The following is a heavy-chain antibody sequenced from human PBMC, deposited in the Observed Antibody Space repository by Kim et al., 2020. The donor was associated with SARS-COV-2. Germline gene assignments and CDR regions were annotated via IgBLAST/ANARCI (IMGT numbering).Heavy chain of an antibody. V-gene: IGHV5-51*01. J-gene: IGHJ4*02. CDR1: GYSFTSYW. D-gene: IGHD5-12*01. Sequence: GESLKISCKGSGYSFTSYWIGWVRQMPGKGLEWMGIIYPGDSDTRYSPSFQGQVTISADKSISTAYLQWSSLKASDTAMYYCARIAQDGYNYIVFDYWGQGTLVTVSS. CDR3: ARIAQDGYNYIVFDY. CDR2: IYPGDSDT.